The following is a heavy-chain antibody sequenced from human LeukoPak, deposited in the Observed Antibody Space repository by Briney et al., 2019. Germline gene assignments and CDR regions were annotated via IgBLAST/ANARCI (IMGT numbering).Heavy chain of an antibody. V-gene: IGHV3-21*01. J-gene: IGHJ3*02. Sequence: GGSLRLSCEASGFIFSSAWMRWVRQAPGKGLEWVSSITTSSSYIYYADSVKGRFTISRDNAKNSLYLHMNSLRAEDTAVYYCARYRFVVGATDSFDIWGQGTMVTVSS. CDR1: GFIFSSAW. D-gene: IGHD1-26*01. CDR3: ARYRFVVGATDSFDI. CDR2: ITTSSSYI.